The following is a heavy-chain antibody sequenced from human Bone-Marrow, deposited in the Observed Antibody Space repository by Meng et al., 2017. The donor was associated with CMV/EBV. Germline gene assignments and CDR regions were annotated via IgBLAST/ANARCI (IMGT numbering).Heavy chain of an antibody. V-gene: IGHV4-59*01. J-gene: IGHJ4*02. CDR1: GGSISSYY. CDR3: VRDVGSWATYDSSGNYVSPI. CDR2: IYYSGST. D-gene: IGHD3-22*01. Sequence: SETLSLTCTVSGGSISSYYWSWIRQPPGKGLEWIGYIYYSGSTNYNPSLKSRVTISVDTSKNQFSLKLSSVTAADTAVYYCVRDVGSWATYDSSGNYVSPIWGQGTLVTFSS.